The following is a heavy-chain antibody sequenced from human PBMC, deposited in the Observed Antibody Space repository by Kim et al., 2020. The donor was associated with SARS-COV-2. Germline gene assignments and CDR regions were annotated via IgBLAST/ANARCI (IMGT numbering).Heavy chain of an antibody. Sequence: GGSLRLFCAASGLTFSSYAMTWVRQAPGKGLEWVSTISNGGGSTYYADSVKGRFTISRDNSKNTLYLQMNSLRAEDTAVYYCAKPLNSQHFDYWGQGTLVTVSS. J-gene: IGHJ4*02. CDR2: ISNGGGST. CDR1: GLTFSSYA. D-gene: IGHD1-26*01. V-gene: IGHV3-23*01. CDR3: AKPLNSQHFDY.